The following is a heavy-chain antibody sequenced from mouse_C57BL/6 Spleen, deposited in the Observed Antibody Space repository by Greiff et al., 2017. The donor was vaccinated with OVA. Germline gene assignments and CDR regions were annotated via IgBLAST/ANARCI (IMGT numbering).Heavy chain of an antibody. V-gene: IGHV1-62-2*01. CDR1: GYTFTEST. D-gene: IGHD3-2*02. CDR3: ARHEWGSGYVFAY. Sequence: QVQLPQSGAELVTPGASVKLSCKASGYTFTESTIHCLKQRSGQGLECIGWFYPGSGSIKYNEKFKDKATLTAAKSSSTVDMERSRLTSEDSAVYFCARHEWGSGYVFAYWGQGTLVTVSA. CDR2: FYPGSGSI. J-gene: IGHJ3*01.